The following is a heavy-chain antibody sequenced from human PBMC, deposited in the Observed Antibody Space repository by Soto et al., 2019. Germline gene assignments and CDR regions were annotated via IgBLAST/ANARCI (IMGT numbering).Heavy chain of an antibody. CDR3: ARDYGGNSGWFDP. CDR2: MSPNSGHT. V-gene: IGHV1-8*01. Sequence: QVQLVQSGAEVKKPGASVKVSCKASGYTFTSYDLNWVRQAPGQGLEWVGWMSPNSGHTGYAQKFQGRVTMTRDTXRSTAYMELSSLRSEDTAVYYCARDYGGNSGWFDPWGQGTLVTVSS. J-gene: IGHJ5*02. CDR1: GYTFTSYD. D-gene: IGHD4-17*01.